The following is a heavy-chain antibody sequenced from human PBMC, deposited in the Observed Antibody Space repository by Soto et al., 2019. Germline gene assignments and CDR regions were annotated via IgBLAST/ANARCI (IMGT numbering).Heavy chain of an antibody. Sequence: GESLKISCKGSGYSFTSYWISWVRQMPGKGLEWMGRIDPSDSYTNYSPSFQGHVTISADKSISTAYLQWSSLEASDTAMYYCARLSGGYAVYYYYGMDVWGQGTTVTVSS. V-gene: IGHV5-10-1*01. CDR1: GYSFTSYW. CDR2: IDPSDSYT. CDR3: ARLSGGYAVYYYYGMDV. J-gene: IGHJ6*02. D-gene: IGHD3-22*01.